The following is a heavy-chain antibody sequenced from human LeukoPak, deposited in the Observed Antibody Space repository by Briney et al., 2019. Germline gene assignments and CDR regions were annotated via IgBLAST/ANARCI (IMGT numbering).Heavy chain of an antibody. V-gene: IGHV3-48*03. CDR1: DFSFITYA. CDR2: ISSSGSTI. J-gene: IGHJ3*02. D-gene: IGHD6-19*01. CDR3: ARDAEQWLFAFDI. Sequence: GGSLRLSCAASDFSFITYAMSWVRQAPGKGLEGVSYISSSGSTIYYADSVKGRFTISRDNAKNSLYLQMNSLRAEDTAVYYCARDAEQWLFAFDIWGQGTMVTVSS.